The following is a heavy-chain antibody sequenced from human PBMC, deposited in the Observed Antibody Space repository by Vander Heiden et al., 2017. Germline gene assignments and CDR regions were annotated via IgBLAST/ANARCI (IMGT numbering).Heavy chain of an antibody. CDR3: AKRSPVGGDYFDY. Sequence: EVQLLESGGGLVQPGGSLRLSCAASGFTFSSYAMSWVRQAPGKGLEWVSAISTSGDSTYYADSVKGRFTIPRDNSKNTLYLQMNSLRVEDTAVYYCAKRSPVGGDYFDYWGQGTLVTVSS. V-gene: IGHV3-23*01. D-gene: IGHD2-15*01. CDR2: ISTSGDST. CDR1: GFTFSSYA. J-gene: IGHJ4*02.